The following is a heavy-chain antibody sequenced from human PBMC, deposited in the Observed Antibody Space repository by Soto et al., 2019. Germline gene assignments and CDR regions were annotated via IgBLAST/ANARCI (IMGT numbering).Heavy chain of an antibody. CDR3: AKEGPITNWYFDY. CDR1: GFTFSSYG. D-gene: IGHD1-1*01. J-gene: IGHJ4*02. V-gene: IGHV3-30*18. Sequence: QVQLVESGGGVVQPGRSLRLSCADSGFTFSSYGMHWVRQAPGKGLEWVTVISYDGNVAYYAVSVKGRFTISRDNSKNTLYLQMNSLRTEDTAMYYCAKEGPITNWYFDYWGQGTLVTVSS. CDR2: ISYDGNVA.